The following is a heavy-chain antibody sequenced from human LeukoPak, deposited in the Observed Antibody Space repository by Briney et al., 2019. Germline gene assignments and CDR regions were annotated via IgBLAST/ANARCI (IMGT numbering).Heavy chain of an antibody. J-gene: IGHJ4*02. Sequence: GGSLRLSCAASGFTFSSAWMTWVRQAPGKGLEWVAVISYDGSKIYYSESVKGRFTISRDNSRNTVHLQMNSLRAEDTAFYYCAKDSFVRDIYRFFDWSFDGWGQGTLVTVSS. CDR3: AKDSFVRDIYRFFDWSFDG. CDR1: GFTFSSAW. CDR2: ISYDGSKI. D-gene: IGHD3-9*01. V-gene: IGHV3-30*18.